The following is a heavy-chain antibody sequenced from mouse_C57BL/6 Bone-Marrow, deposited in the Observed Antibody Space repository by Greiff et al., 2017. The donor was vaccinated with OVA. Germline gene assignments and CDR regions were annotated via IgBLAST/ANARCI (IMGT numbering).Heavy chain of an antibody. D-gene: IGHD1-1*01. CDR3: ARYGSSYRWYFDV. Sequence: EVKLQESGPGLVKPSQSLSLTCSVTGYSITSGYYWTWIRQFPGNKLEWMGYISYDGSNNYNPSLKNRISITRDTSKNQFFLKLNSVTTEDTATYYCARYGSSYRWYFDVWGTGTTVTVSS. CDR1: GYSITSGYY. J-gene: IGHJ1*03. V-gene: IGHV3-6*01. CDR2: ISYDGSN.